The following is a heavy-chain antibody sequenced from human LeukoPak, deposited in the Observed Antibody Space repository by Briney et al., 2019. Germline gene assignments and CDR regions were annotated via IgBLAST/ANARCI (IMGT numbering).Heavy chain of an antibody. CDR1: VGSISSYY. J-gene: IGHJ4*02. CDR2: IYYSGST. V-gene: IGHV4-59*01. D-gene: IGHD6-19*01. CDR3: ARADPAVAGFDY. Sequence: SETLSLTCTVSVGSISSYYWSWIRQPPGKGLEWIGYIYYSGSTNYNPSLKSRVTISVDTSKNQFSLKLSSVTAADTAVYYCARADPAVAGFDYWGQGTLVTVSS.